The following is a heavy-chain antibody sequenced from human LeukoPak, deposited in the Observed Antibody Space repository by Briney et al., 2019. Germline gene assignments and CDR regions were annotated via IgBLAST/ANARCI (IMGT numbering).Heavy chain of an antibody. CDR3: ATTWGVAFDI. J-gene: IGHJ3*02. D-gene: IGHD3-16*01. CDR1: GFTVRTNY. Sequence: GGSLRLSCAAAGFTVRTNYMSWVRQAPGKGLEWISVIYGGGSTYYADSVKGRFTISRDNSKDTLYLQVNSLRAEDTAVYYCATTWGVAFDIWGQGTLVTVSS. V-gene: IGHV3-53*01. CDR2: IYGGGST.